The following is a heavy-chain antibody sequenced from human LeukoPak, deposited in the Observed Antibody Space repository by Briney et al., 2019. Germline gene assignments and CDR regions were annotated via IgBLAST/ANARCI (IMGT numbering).Heavy chain of an antibody. CDR1: GFTFSSYA. CDR2: ISGSGGST. J-gene: IGHJ5*02. D-gene: IGHD3-10*01. V-gene: IGHV3-23*01. Sequence: GGSLRLSCAASGFTFSSYAMSWVRQAPGKGLEWVSAISGSGGSTYYADSVKGRFTISRDNSKNTLYLQMNSLRAEDTSVYYCAKGPYVLLWFGGAWGRETLVTFS. CDR3: AKGPYVLLWFGGA.